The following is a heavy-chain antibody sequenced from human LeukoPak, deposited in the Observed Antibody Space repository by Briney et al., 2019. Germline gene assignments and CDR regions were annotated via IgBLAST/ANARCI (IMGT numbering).Heavy chain of an antibody. Sequence: ETLSLTCTVSGGSISSHYWSWIRQPPGKGLEGVSAISGSGGSRYYADSVKGRFTISRDNSKNTLYLQMNSLRAENTAVNYCAKDLGAVAAVDYWGQGTLVTVSS. CDR1: GGSISSHY. CDR2: ISGSGGSR. D-gene: IGHD2-15*01. V-gene: IGHV3-23*01. CDR3: AKDLGAVAAVDY. J-gene: IGHJ4*02.